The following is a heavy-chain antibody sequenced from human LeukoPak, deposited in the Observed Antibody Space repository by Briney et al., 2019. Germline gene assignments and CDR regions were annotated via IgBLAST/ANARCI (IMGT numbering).Heavy chain of an antibody. V-gene: IGHV3-30*02. CDR1: GFTFSSYG. CDR2: IRYDGSNK. CDR3: AKDRYGGTTTYYFDY. Sequence: GGSLRLSCAASGFTFSSYGMHWVRQAPGKGLEWVAFIRYDGSNKYYADSVRGRFTISRDNSKNTVSLQMNSLRAADTAVYYCAKDRYGGTTTYYFDYWGQGTLVTVSS. D-gene: IGHD1-7*01. J-gene: IGHJ4*02.